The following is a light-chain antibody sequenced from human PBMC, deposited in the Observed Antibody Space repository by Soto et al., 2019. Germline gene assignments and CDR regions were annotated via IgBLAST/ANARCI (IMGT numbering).Light chain of an antibody. J-gene: IGKJ1*01. CDR3: QQRNSYPWT. V-gene: IGKV3-11*01. CDR1: QSVSSY. Sequence: TQSPALLSLSPGARATLSCRASQSVSSYLAWYQQKPGQAPRLLMYDASNRATGIPASFSGSGSGTDFTLTITSIQPDDFAAYYCQQRNSYPWTFGQGTKVDIK. CDR2: DAS.